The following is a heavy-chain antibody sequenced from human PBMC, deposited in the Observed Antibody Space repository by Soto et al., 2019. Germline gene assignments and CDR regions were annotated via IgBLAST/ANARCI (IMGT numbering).Heavy chain of an antibody. CDR1: GFTFSTYS. Sequence: EVQLVESGGGLVQRGGSLRLSCAASGFTFSTYSMNWVHQAPGKGLEWIAYISIGSTTIFYADSVKGRFTISRDNAKNSLYLQMNSLRDEDTSVYYCARDNGIAGSFDPWGQGTLVTVSS. J-gene: IGHJ5*02. CDR2: ISIGSTTI. V-gene: IGHV3-48*02. D-gene: IGHD2-15*01. CDR3: ARDNGIAGSFDP.